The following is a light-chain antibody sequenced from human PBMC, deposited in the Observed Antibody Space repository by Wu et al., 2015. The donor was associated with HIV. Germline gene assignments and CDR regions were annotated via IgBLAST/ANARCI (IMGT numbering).Light chain of an antibody. V-gene: IGKV3-15*01. CDR2: GAS. J-gene: IGKJ5*01. Sequence: IVMTRSPATLSVSPGERATLSCRASQSVSSNLAWYQHKPGQAPRLLIYGASTRATGIPARFSGSGSVTDFTLTISSLEPEDFAVYYCQQHANWPLTFGQGTRLEMK. CDR1: QSVSSN. CDR3: QQHANWPLT.